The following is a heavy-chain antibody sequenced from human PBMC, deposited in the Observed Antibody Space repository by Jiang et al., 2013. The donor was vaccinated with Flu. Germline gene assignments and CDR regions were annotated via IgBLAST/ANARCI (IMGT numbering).Heavy chain of an antibody. Sequence: GRTYYRSKWYNDYAVSVKSRITINPDTSKNQFSLQLNSVTPEDTAVYYCASYSYGYFDYWGQGILVTVSS. V-gene: IGHV6-1*01. CDR2: TYYRSKWYN. CDR3: ASYSYGYFDY. D-gene: IGHD5-18*01. J-gene: IGHJ4*02.